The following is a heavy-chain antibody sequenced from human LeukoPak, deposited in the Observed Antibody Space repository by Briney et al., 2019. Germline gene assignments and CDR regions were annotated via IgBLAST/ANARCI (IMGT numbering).Heavy chain of an antibody. CDR2: ISSSSSYI. CDR3: ARGDFWSGYYTGWSWDY. Sequence: GGSLRLSCAASGFTFSSYSMNWVRQAPGKGLEWVSSISSSSSYIYYADSVKGRFTISRDNAKNSLYLQMNSLRAEDTAVYYCARGDFWSGYYTGWSWDYWGQGTLVTVSS. J-gene: IGHJ4*02. V-gene: IGHV3-21*01. D-gene: IGHD3-3*01. CDR1: GFTFSSYS.